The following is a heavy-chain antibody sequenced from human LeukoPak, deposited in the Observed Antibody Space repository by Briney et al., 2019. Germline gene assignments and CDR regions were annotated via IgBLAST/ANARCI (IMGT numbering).Heavy chain of an antibody. CDR1: GFTFSYYA. J-gene: IGHJ4*02. CDR2: VSSYGGNK. CDR3: AKRSDYGENGNYFDY. V-gene: IGHV3-64D*06. D-gene: IGHD4-17*01. Sequence: GGSLRFSCSASGFTFSYYAMHRVRQAPGKGLNYVSGVSSYGGNKYYADSVEGRFTISRDNSKNTLYLQMNSLSAEDTAIYYCAKRSDYGENGNYFDYGGQGTPVTVSA.